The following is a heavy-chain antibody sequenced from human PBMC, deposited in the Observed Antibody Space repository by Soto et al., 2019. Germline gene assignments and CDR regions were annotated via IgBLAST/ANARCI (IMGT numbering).Heavy chain of an antibody. CDR1: GFTFSSYA. V-gene: IGHV3-30-3*01. Sequence: QVQLVESGGGVVQPGRSLRLSCAASGFTFSSYAMHWVRQAPGKGLEWVAVISYDGSNKYYADSVKGRFTISRDNSKNTLYLPMNSLRAEDTAVYYCASPFDGMDVWGQGTTVTVSS. CDR3: ASPFDGMDV. CDR2: ISYDGSNK. J-gene: IGHJ6*02.